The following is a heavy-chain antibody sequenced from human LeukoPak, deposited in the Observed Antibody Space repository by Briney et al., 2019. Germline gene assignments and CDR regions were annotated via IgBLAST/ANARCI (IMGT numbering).Heavy chain of an antibody. V-gene: IGHV4-59*12. CDR3: ARGNGRGGSPTLGMDV. J-gene: IGHJ6*02. D-gene: IGHD2-15*01. CDR2: IYYSGST. Sequence: SETLSLTCTVSGGSISSYYWSWIRQPPGKGLEWIGYIYYSGSTNYNPSLKSRVTMSVDTSKNQFSLKLSSVTAADTAVYYCARGNGRGGSPTLGMDVWGQGTTVTVSS. CDR1: GGSISSYY.